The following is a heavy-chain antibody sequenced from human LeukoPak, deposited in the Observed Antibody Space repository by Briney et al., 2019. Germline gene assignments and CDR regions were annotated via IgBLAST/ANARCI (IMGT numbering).Heavy chain of an antibody. Sequence: GESLKISCKGSGYSFTSYWIGWVRQMPGKGLEWMGIIYPGDSDTRYSPSFQGQVTISADKSISTAYLQWSSLKASDTAMYYCARPAYYYDSSGQGGFWFDPWGQGTLVTVS. J-gene: IGHJ5*02. CDR1: GYSFTSYW. CDR2: IYPGDSDT. CDR3: ARPAYYYDSSGQGGFWFDP. V-gene: IGHV5-51*01. D-gene: IGHD3-22*01.